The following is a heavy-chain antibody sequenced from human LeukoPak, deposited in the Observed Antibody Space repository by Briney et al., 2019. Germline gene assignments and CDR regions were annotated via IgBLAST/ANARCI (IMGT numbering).Heavy chain of an antibody. CDR3: ARVFGDGYNYLSWFDP. J-gene: IGHJ5*02. D-gene: IGHD5-24*01. Sequence: GGSLRLSCAASGFTFSSYGMHWVRQAPGKGLEWVAFIRYDGSNKYYADSVKGRFTISRDNSKNTLYLQMNSLRAEDTAVYYCARVFGDGYNYLSWFDPWGQGTLVTVSS. CDR2: IRYDGSNK. V-gene: IGHV3-30*02. CDR1: GFTFSSYG.